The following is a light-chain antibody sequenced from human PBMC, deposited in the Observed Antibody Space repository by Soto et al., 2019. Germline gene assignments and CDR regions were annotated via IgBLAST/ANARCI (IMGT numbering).Light chain of an antibody. J-gene: IGKJ5*01. V-gene: IGKV1-5*01. CDR2: DAS. CDR3: QNYKSALRIT. Sequence: DIHITQSPSTLSASVGDRVTITCRASQSISSWLAWYQQKPGKAPKLLIYDASSLESGVPSRFSGSGSGTDFTLTISSLQPEDVATYYCQNYKSALRITFGQGTRLEIK. CDR1: QSISSW.